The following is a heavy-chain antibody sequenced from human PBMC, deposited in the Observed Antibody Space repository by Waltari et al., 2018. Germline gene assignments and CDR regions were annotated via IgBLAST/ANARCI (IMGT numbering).Heavy chain of an antibody. D-gene: IGHD3-10*01. CDR1: GYTFTSYA. J-gene: IGHJ3*02. Sequence: QVQLVQSGAEVKKPGASVQVSCKASGYTFTSYAMPWVRQAPGQRLEWMGWINAGNGNTKYSQKFQGRVTITRDTSASTAYMERSSLRSEDTAVYYCARVSGSQYAFDIWGQGTMVTVSS. CDR3: ARVSGSQYAFDI. V-gene: IGHV1-3*01. CDR2: INAGNGNT.